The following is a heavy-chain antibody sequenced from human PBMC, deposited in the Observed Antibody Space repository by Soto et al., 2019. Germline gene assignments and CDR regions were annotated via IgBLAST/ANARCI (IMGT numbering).Heavy chain of an antibody. CDR3: ARHPKGNNWFDP. V-gene: IGHV4-59*01. CDR2: IYYSGST. Sequence: SETLSLTCTVSGGSISSYFWSWIRQPPGKGLEWIGYIYYSGSTNYNPSLKSRVTISVDTSKNQFSLKLSSVTAADTAVYYCARHPKGNNWFDPWGQGTLVTVSS. CDR1: GGSISSYF. J-gene: IGHJ5*02.